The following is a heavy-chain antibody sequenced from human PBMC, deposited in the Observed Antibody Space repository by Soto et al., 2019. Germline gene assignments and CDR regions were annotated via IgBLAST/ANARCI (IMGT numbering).Heavy chain of an antibody. Sequence: SETLSLTCTVSGGSISSSSYYWGWIRQPPGKGLEWIGSIYYSGSTYYNPSLKSRVTISVDTSKNQFSLKLSSVTAADTAVYYCARARNYDYIWGSYRSKRDYWYFDLWGRGTLVHRLL. CDR3: ARARNYDYIWGSYRSKRDYWYFDL. J-gene: IGHJ2*01. CDR1: GGSISSSSYY. CDR2: IYYSGST. D-gene: IGHD3-16*02. V-gene: IGHV4-39*01.